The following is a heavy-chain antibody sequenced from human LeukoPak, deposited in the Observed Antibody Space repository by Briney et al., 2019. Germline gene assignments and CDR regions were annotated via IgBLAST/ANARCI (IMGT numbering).Heavy chain of an antibody. CDR2: INPNSGGT. CDR1: GYTLTGNK. CDR3: AGDSSGMYYFDY. D-gene: IGHD3-22*01. Sequence: GASVKVSCKASGYTLTGNKMPWLGQALGQGLEWMGRINPNSGGTNYAQKFQGRVTMTRDTSISTAYMELSRLRSDDTAVYYCAGDSSGMYYFDYRGQGTLVTVSS. J-gene: IGHJ4*02. V-gene: IGHV1-2*06.